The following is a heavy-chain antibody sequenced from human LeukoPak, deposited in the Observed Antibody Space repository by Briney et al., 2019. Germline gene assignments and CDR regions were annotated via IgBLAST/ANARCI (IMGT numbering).Heavy chain of an antibody. J-gene: IGHJ3*02. V-gene: IGHV4-4*07. CDR1: GGSISNNY. D-gene: IGHD3-10*01. Sequence: SETLSLTCTVSGGSISNNYWSWIRQPAGKGLEWIGRIHTSGSITYNPSLKSRVTMSVDTSKNQFSLKLSSVTAADAAVYYCARRSTLVRAGDAFDIWGQGTMVTVSS. CDR3: ARRSTLVRAGDAFDI. CDR2: IHTSGSI.